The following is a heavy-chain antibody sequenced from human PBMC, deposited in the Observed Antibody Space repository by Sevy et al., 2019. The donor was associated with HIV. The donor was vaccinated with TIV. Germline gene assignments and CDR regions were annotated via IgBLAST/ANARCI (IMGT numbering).Heavy chain of an antibody. J-gene: IGHJ6*02. Sequence: ASVKVSCKVSGYTLTELSMHWVRQAPGKGLEWMGGFDPEDGETIYAQKFQGGVTMTEDTSTDTAYMELSSLRSEDTAVYYCATAGMSYYYYGMDVWGQGTTVTVSS. CDR1: GYTLTELS. V-gene: IGHV1-24*01. D-gene: IGHD3-10*01. CDR2: FDPEDGET. CDR3: ATAGMSYYYYGMDV.